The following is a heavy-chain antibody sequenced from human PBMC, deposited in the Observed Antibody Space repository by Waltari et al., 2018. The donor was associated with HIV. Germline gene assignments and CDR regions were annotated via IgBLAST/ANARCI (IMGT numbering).Heavy chain of an antibody. J-gene: IGHJ4*02. CDR1: GFSFSSYW. D-gene: IGHD1-26*01. CDR3: TRPKAGLLGATFDL. CDR2: INGDGSSV. V-gene: IGHV3-74*01. Sequence: EVHLVESGGGFVQSGGSLRLSCGAPGFSFSSYWKHWVRKVPGKGLVWVSRINGDGSSVSYADSVKGRFTISRDNANNTLHLQMNSLRAEDTAVYYCTRPKAGLLGATFDLWGQGSLVTVSS.